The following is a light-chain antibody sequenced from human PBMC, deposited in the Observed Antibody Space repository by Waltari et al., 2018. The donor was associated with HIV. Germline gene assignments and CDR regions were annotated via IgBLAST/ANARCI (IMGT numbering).Light chain of an antibody. CDR1: PTLNSN. Sequence: EVVMPQSPATLSVLLGGSATLSCSASPTLNSNLAWYQQRPGQPPRLLIYGVSTRASGIPARFSVSGSGTEFTLTISSLQSEDVAVYFCQQYNNWPRTFGQGTKVEIK. J-gene: IGKJ1*01. V-gene: IGKV3-15*01. CDR3: QQYNNWPRT. CDR2: GVS.